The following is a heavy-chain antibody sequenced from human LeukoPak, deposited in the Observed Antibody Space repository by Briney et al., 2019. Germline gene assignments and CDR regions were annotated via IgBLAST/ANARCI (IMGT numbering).Heavy chain of an antibody. D-gene: IGHD3-10*01. CDR2: INHSGST. CDR1: GGSFSGYY. J-gene: IGHJ6*02. CDR3: AVGELNYYYGMDV. V-gene: IGHV4-34*01. Sequence: SETLSLTCAVYGGSFSGYYWSWIRQPPGKGLEWIGEINHSGSTNYNPSLTSRVTISVDTSKNQFSLKLSSVTAADTAVYYCAVGELNYYYGMDVWGQGTTVTVSS.